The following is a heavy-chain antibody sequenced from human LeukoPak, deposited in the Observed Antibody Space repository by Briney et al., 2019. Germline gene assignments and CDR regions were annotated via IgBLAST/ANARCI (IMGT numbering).Heavy chain of an antibody. V-gene: IGHV4-39*07. CDR1: GGSISSSSYY. CDR3: AGDLPRITIFGVVIPGGGYFYY. J-gene: IGHJ4*02. D-gene: IGHD3-3*01. CDR2: IYYSGST. Sequence: SETLSLTCTVSGGSISSSSYYWGWIRQPPGKGLEWIGSIYYSGSTYYNPSLKSRVTISVDTSKNQFSLKLSSVTAADTAVYYCAGDLPRITIFGVVIPGGGYFYYWGQGTLVTVSS.